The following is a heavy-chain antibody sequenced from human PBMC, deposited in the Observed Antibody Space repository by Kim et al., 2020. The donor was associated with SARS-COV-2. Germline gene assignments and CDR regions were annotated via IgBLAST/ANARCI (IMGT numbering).Heavy chain of an antibody. J-gene: IGHJ6*02. CDR3: ARDMSSGSYYVMYGMDV. Sequence: ASVKVSCKASGYTFTGYYMHWVRQAPGQGLEWMGWINPNSGGTNYAQKFQGWVTMTRDTSISTAYMELSRLRSDDTAVYYCARDMSSGSYYVMYGMDVWGQGTTVTVSS. CDR1: GYTFTGYY. D-gene: IGHD1-26*01. CDR2: INPNSGGT. V-gene: IGHV1-2*04.